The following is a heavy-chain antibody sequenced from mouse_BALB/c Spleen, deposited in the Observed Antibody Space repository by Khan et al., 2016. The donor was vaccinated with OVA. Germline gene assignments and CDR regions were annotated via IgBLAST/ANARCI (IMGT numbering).Heavy chain of an antibody. CDR1: GYSFTNYW. Sequence: VQLQQSGTVLARPGASVKMSCKASGYSFTNYWMHWVKQRPGQVLEWVGAIYPGNSDTRYNQKFKGKDKLTAVTSASTAYMELSSLTSDDSAVYYCTRSYDSYYFDYWGQGTTLTVSS. D-gene: IGHD2-4*01. J-gene: IGHJ2*01. CDR2: IYPGNSDT. CDR3: TRSYDSYYFDY. V-gene: IGHV1-5*01.